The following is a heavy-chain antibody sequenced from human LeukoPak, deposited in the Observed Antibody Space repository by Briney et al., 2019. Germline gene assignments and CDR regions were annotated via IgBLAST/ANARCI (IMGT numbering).Heavy chain of an antibody. J-gene: IGHJ4*02. D-gene: IGHD6-19*01. V-gene: IGHV1-69*13. Sequence: SVKVSCKASGGTLSSYAISWVRQAPGQGLEWMGGIIPIFGTANYAQKFQGRVTITADESTSTAYMELSSLRSEDTAVYYCAREGPYSSGWLLDYWGQGTLVTVSS. CDR3: AREGPYSSGWLLDY. CDR2: IIPIFGTA. CDR1: GGTLSSYA.